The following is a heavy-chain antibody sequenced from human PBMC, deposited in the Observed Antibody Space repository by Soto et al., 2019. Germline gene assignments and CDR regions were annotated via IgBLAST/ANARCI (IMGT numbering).Heavy chain of an antibody. J-gene: IGHJ4*02. CDR2: INYNGGST. Sequence: GGSLRLSCAASGFSFNTYAMSWVRQAPGKGLEWVSGINYNGGSTYYADSVKGRFTISRDNSKNTLFLQMNSLRAEDTAVYYCAKGSSVHWGQGTLVTVSS. CDR1: GFSFNTYA. D-gene: IGHD6-19*01. CDR3: AKGSSVH. V-gene: IGHV3-23*01.